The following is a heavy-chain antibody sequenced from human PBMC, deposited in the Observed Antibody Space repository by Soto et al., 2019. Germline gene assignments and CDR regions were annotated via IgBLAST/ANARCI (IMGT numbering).Heavy chain of an antibody. CDR1: GYTFTSYG. CDR3: ARDYSRSCREY. J-gene: IGHJ4*02. Sequence: ASVKGSCKASGYTFTSYGISWMRQAPGQGLEWMGWISGYNGNTNYTQKFEGRVAMTTDTSTTTAYMELRSLRSDDTAVYYCARDYSRSCREYWGQGTLATVSS. CDR2: ISGYNGNT. D-gene: IGHD6-13*01. V-gene: IGHV1-18*04.